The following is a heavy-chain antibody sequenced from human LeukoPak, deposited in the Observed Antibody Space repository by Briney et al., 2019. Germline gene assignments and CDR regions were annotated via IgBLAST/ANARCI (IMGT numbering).Heavy chain of an antibody. CDR3: ARGSGYSYGPLDY. J-gene: IGHJ4*02. V-gene: IGHV3-74*01. CDR2: INSDGSST. CDR1: GFTFSSYW. Sequence: PGGSLRLSCAASGFTFSSYWMHWVRQAPGKGLVWVSRINSDGSSTSYADSVKGRFTISRDNAKNTLYLQMNSLRAEDTAVHYCARGSGYSYGPLDYWGQGTLVTVSS. D-gene: IGHD5-18*01.